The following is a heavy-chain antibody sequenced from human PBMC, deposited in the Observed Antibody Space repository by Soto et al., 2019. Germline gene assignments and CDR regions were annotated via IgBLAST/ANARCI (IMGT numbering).Heavy chain of an antibody. V-gene: IGHV1-18*01. D-gene: IGHD2-8*02. CDR3: ARDQGITTGGVYSMYYYGMDV. Sequence: GASVKVSCKASGYTFTRSGISWVRQAPGQGLEWLGWINPDNGNTNYAQHLQGRVSLTTDTSTSTAYMDLRSLRSDDTAVYYCARDQGITTGGVYSMYYYGMDVWGQGTTVNVAS. CDR2: INPDNGNT. J-gene: IGHJ6*02. CDR1: GYTFTRSG.